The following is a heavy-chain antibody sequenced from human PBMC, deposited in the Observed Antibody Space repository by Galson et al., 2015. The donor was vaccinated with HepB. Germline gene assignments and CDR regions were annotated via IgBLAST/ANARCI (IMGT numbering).Heavy chain of an antibody. CDR3: ARDWVGDTAMALDY. CDR2: INPNSGGT. J-gene: IGHJ4*02. CDR1: GYTFTGYY. Sequence: SVKVSCKASGYTFTGYYMHWVRQAPGQGLEWMGWINPNSGGTNYAQKFQGWVTMTRDTSISTAYMELSRLRSDDTAVYYCARDWVGDTAMALDYWGQGNLVTVSS. D-gene: IGHD5-18*01. V-gene: IGHV1-2*04.